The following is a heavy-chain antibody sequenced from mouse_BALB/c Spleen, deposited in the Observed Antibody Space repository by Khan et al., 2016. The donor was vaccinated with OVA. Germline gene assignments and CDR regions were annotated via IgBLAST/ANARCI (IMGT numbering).Heavy chain of an antibody. CDR2: IDYSGNT. Sequence: EVELVESGPSLVKPSQTLSLTCSVTGDSITSGYWNWIRKFPGNNFEYMGYIDYSGNTTNNPSLESRISITPDTSTNPYYLQLNSVTTEDTATYYCVSYDGYFFDYWGQGTTLTVSS. V-gene: IGHV3-8*02. CDR1: GDSITSGY. J-gene: IGHJ2*01. D-gene: IGHD1-2*01. CDR3: VSYDGYFFDY.